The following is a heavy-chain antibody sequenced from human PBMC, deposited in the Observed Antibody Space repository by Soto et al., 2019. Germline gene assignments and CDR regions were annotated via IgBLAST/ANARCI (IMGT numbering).Heavy chain of an antibody. V-gene: IGHV3-30-3*01. CDR3: ARDGVGSTVTNDRACMDV. J-gene: IGHJ6*02. D-gene: IGHD4-17*01. Sequence: QVQLVESGGGVVQPGRSLRLSCAASGFTFSSYAMHWVRQAPGKGLEWVAVISYDGSNKYYADSVKGRFTISRDNSKNTLYLQMNSLRAEDTAVYYCARDGVGSTVTNDRACMDVWGQGTTVTVSS. CDR2: ISYDGSNK. CDR1: GFTFSSYA.